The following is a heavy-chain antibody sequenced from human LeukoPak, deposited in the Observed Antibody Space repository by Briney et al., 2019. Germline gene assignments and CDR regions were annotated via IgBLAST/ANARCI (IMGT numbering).Heavy chain of an antibody. V-gene: IGHV3-21*01. CDR2: ISSSSSYI. D-gene: IGHD3-10*01. Sequence: GGSLRLSCAASGFTFSSYSMNWVRQAPGKGLEWVSSISSSSSYIYYADSVKGRFTISRDNAKNSLYLQMNSLRAEDTAVYYCARVGTWFGEPYWGQGTLVTVSS. J-gene: IGHJ4*02. CDR3: ARVGTWFGEPY. CDR1: GFTFSSYS.